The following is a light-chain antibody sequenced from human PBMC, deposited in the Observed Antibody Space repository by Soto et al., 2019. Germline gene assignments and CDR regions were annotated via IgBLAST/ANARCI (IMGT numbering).Light chain of an antibody. CDR3: QQSYSTRLT. CDR2: AAS. J-gene: IGKJ4*01. CDR1: QDSKTY. Sequence: IQLNQSPSSLSASVGDRVAMTSRASQDSKTYLAWYQQKPGKAPKLLIYAASSLQSGVPSRFSGSGSGTEFTLTISSLQPEDFATYYCQQSYSTRLTFGGGTKVDI. V-gene: IGKV1-39*01.